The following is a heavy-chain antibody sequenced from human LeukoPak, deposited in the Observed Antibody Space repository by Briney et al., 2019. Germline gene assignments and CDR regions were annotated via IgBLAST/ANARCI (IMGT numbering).Heavy chain of an antibody. CDR1: GFTFSSYA. J-gene: IGHJ1*01. CDR3: VKVGDSGYGEYYQH. V-gene: IGHV3-23*01. CDR2: ISGSGGST. Sequence: PGGSLRLSCVGSGFTFSSYAMSWVRQAPGKGLEWVSVISGSGGSTYYADSVRGRFTISRDNSKNTLYLQMSSLRAEDTALYYCVKVGDSGYGEYYQHWGQGTLVTVSS. D-gene: IGHD5-12*01.